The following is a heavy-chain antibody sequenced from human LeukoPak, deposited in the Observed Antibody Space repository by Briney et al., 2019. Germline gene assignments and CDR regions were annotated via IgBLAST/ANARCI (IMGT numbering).Heavy chain of an antibody. CDR2: ISAYNGNT. D-gene: IGHD6-19*01. CDR1: GYTFTSYG. J-gene: IGHJ4*02. V-gene: IGHV1-18*01. Sequence: ASVNVSCKASGYTFTSYGISWVRQAPGQGLEWMGWISAYNGNTNYAQKLQGRVTMTTDTSTSTAYMELRSLRSDDTAVYYCARDAEAGYSSGWPNVAPFDYWGQGTLVTVSS. CDR3: ARDAEAGYSSGWPNVAPFDY.